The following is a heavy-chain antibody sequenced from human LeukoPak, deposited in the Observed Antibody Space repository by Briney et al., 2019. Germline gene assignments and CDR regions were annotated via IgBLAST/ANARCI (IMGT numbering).Heavy chain of an antibody. J-gene: IGHJ4*02. Sequence: SETLSLTCTVSGGSISSYYWSWIRQPPGKGLEWIGYIYYSGSTNYNPSLKSRVTISVDTSKNQFSLKLSSVTAADTAVYYCAGVTGDSSGYDIDYWGQGTLVTVSS. V-gene: IGHV4-59*01. CDR2: IYYSGST. D-gene: IGHD3-22*01. CDR3: AGVTGDSSGYDIDY. CDR1: GGSISSYY.